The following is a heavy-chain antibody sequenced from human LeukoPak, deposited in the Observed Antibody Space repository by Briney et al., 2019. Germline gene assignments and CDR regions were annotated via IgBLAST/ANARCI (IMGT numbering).Heavy chain of an antibody. V-gene: IGHV3-11*04. CDR1: GFTFSDYY. CDR2: ISSSGSTI. D-gene: IGHD6-13*01. CDR3: ARDSSSWYAVGDAFDI. Sequence: GGSLRLSCAASGFTFSDYYMSWIRQAPGKGLEWVSYISSSGSTIYYADSVKGRFTISRDNAKNSLYLQMNSLRAEDTAVYYCARDSSSWYAVGDAFDIWGQGTMVTVSS. J-gene: IGHJ3*02.